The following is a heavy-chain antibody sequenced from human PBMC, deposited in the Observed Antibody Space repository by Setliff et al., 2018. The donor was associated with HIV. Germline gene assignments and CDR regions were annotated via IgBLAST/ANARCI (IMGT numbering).Heavy chain of an antibody. V-gene: IGHV4-31*03. D-gene: IGHD5-12*01. CDR3: ARHSDIAPRRTYFDY. J-gene: IGHJ4*02. CDR1: GGSIISGGYY. Sequence: SETLSLTCSISGGSIISGGYYWSWIRQHPEKGLEWIGYIYFTGKTYYNPSLKSRVSISVDTSKDQFSLNLKSVTAADTATYYCARHSDIAPRRTYFDYWGQGTLVTVSS. CDR2: IYFTGKT.